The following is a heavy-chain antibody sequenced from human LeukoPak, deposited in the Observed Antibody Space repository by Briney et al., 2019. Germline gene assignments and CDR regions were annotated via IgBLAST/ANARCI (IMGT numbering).Heavy chain of an antibody. D-gene: IGHD2-8*02. J-gene: IGHJ4*02. CDR3: ARTGGTIDY. Sequence: SETLSPTCTVSGGSISSGDYYWSWIRQPPGKGLEWIGYIYYSGSTYYNPSLKSRVTISVDTSKNQFSLKLNSVTAADTAVYYCARTGGTIDYWGQGTLVTVSS. CDR1: GGSISSGDYY. CDR2: IYYSGST. V-gene: IGHV4-30-4*01.